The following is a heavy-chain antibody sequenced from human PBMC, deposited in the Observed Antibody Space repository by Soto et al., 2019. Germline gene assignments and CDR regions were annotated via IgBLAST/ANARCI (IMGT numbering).Heavy chain of an antibody. CDR2: IYYSGTT. V-gene: IGHV4-39*01. CDR1: GGSISSGGYY. CDR3: ARHYCSGSSCYNWFDP. Sequence: SETLSLTCTVSGGSISSGGYYWSWIRQHPGKGLEWIGYIYYSGTTYYNPSLKSRVTISVDTSKNQFFLKLSSLTAADTAVYYCARHYCSGSSCYNWFDPWGQGTLVTVPQ. J-gene: IGHJ5*02. D-gene: IGHD2-15*01.